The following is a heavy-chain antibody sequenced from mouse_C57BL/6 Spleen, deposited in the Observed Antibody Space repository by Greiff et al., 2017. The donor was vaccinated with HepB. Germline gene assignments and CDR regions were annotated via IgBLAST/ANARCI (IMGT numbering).Heavy chain of an antibody. V-gene: IGHV1-15*01. Sequence: LVESGAELVRPGASVTLSCKASGYTFTDYEMHWVKQTPVHGLEWIGAIDPETGGTAYNQKFKGKAILTADKSSSTAYMELRSLTSEDSAVYYCTRRYYGKMDYWGQGTSVTVSS. J-gene: IGHJ4*01. CDR1: GYTFTDYE. CDR3: TRRYYGKMDY. CDR2: IDPETGGT. D-gene: IGHD1-1*01.